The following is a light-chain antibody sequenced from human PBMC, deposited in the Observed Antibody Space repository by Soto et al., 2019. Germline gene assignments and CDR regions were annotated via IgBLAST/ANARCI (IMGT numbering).Light chain of an antibody. V-gene: IGKV3-15*01. J-gene: IGKJ1*01. CDR3: QQYNNWPGWA. Sequence: EIVMTQSPVTLSVSPGERVTLSCRASQRISSNLAWYQQKPGQAPRLHIYGASTRATGIPARFSGSGSGTEFTLTISSLQSEDFAVYYCQQYNNWPGWAFGQGTKVEIK. CDR2: GAS. CDR1: QRISSN.